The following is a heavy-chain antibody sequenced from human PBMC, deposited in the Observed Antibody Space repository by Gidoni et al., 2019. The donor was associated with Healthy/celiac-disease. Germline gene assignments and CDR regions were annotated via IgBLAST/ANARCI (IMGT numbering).Heavy chain of an antibody. Sequence: QVQLVESGGGVVQPGRSLRLSCAAPGFTFSSYGMHWVRQAPGKGLEWVAVISYDGSNKYYADSVKGRFTISRDNSKNTLYLQMNSLRAEDTAVYYCAKDLGLVPLDDILTGAPDYWGQGTLVTVSS. D-gene: IGHD3-9*01. CDR2: ISYDGSNK. CDR3: AKDLGLVPLDDILTGAPDY. V-gene: IGHV3-30*18. J-gene: IGHJ4*02. CDR1: GFTFSSYG.